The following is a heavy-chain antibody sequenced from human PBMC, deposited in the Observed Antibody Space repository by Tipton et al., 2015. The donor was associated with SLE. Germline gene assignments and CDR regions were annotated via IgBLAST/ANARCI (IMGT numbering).Heavy chain of an antibody. Sequence: GLVKPSETLSLSCTVSGGSISSHYWNWIRQPPGKGLEWIGHIYYSGSTNYNPSLKSRVTISVDTSKNQFSLTLTSLSAADTAVYYCAREDEYSSSPGSFDFWGRGTMVTVSS. J-gene: IGHJ3*01. CDR3: AREDEYSSSPGSFDF. V-gene: IGHV4-59*11. D-gene: IGHD6-6*01. CDR1: GGSISSHY. CDR2: IYYSGST.